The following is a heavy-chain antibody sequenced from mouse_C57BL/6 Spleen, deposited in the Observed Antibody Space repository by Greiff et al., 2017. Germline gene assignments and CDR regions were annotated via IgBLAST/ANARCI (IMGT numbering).Heavy chain of an antibody. Sequence: DVKLQESGPGLVKPSQSLSLTCSVTGYSITSGYYWNWIRQFPGNKLEWMGYISYDGSNNYNPSLKNRISITRDTSKNQFFLKLNSVTTEDTATYYCARDIGPFDYWGQGTTLTVSS. J-gene: IGHJ2*01. CDR2: ISYDGSN. V-gene: IGHV3-6*01. CDR3: ARDIGPFDY. CDR1: GYSITSGYY.